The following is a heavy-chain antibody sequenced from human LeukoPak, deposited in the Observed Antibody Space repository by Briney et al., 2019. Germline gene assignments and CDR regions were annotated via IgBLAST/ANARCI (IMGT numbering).Heavy chain of an antibody. CDR1: GDSVSSNSAA. CDR3: ARTYYYGSGSYSYYYYYMDV. CDR2: TYYRSKWYN. J-gene: IGHJ6*03. D-gene: IGHD3-10*01. Sequence: SQTLSLTCAISGDSVSSNSAAWNWIRQSPSRGLEWLGRTYYRSKWYNDYAVSVKSRITINPDTSKNQFSLQLNPVTPEDTAVYYCARTYYYGSGSYSYYYYYMDVWGKGTTVTVSS. V-gene: IGHV6-1*01.